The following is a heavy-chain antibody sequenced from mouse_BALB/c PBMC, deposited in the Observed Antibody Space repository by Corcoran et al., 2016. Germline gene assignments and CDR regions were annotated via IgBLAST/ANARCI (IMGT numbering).Heavy chain of an antibody. CDR2: INPYNDGT. CDR1: GYTFTSYV. J-gene: IGHJ4*01. Sequence: EVQLQQSGPELVKPGASVKMSCKASGYTFTSYVMHWVKQKPGQGLEWIGYINPYNDGTKYNEKFKGKATLTSDKSSNTAYMELSSLTSEDSAVYDCARLYPGIAMDYWGQGTSVTVSS. CDR3: ARLYPGIAMDY. V-gene: IGHV1S136*01.